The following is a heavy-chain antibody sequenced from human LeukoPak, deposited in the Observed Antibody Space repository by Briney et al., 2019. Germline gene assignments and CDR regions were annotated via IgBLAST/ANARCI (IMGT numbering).Heavy chain of an antibody. V-gene: IGHV4-39*01. J-gene: IGHJ4*02. D-gene: IGHD5-24*01. CDR2: IFYSGTT. CDR3: ARHEEEDGYNAKTPDY. Sequence: PSETLSLTCIVSGGSISGSNYYWGWIRQPPVTGLEWIGSIFYSGTTYFNPSLKSRVTISVDTSKNQFSLRLSSVTAADTAVYYCARHEEEDGYNAKTPDYWGQGALVTVSS. CDR1: GGSISGSNYY.